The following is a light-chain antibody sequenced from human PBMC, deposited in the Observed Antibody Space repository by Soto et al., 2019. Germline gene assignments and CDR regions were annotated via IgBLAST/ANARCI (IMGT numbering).Light chain of an antibody. V-gene: IGKV3-20*01. CDR1: ETISSHY. CDR3: QNFGDSPFT. Sequence: EIVMTQSPATLSLSPGERATLSCRASETISSHYIAWYQQKPGQVPRLLIFGASTRATGIPDRFSGSWSGTDFTLTISRLEPEDFAVYYCQNFGDSPFTFGPGTKVDIK. CDR2: GAS. J-gene: IGKJ3*01.